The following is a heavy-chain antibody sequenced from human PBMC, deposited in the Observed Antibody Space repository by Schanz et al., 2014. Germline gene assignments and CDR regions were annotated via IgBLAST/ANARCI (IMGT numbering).Heavy chain of an antibody. Sequence: QVQLVQSGAEVKKPGASVKVSCKASGYTFSSYAISWVRQAPGQGLEWMGRIIPILGIATYAQKFQGRLTITADKSTSTAYMELSSLRSEDTAMYYCARDYYDNSDYYNSFDYWGQGTLVTVSS. V-gene: IGHV1-69*04. CDR2: IIPILGIA. CDR3: ARDYYDNSDYYNSFDY. CDR1: GYTFSSYA. J-gene: IGHJ4*02. D-gene: IGHD3-22*01.